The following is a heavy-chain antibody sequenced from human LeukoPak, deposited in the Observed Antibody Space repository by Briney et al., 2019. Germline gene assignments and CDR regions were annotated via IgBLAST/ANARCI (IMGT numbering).Heavy chain of an antibody. CDR3: ARDFRPPNAGSGNYERMFDP. CDR2: IIPIFGTP. Sequence: ASVKVSCKSSGYTFTSYGLSWVRQAPGQGLEWMGGIIPIFGTPNYAQKFQGRVTITAEKSTSTTYMELSSLRSEDTAVYYCARDFRPPNAGSGNYERMFDPWGQGTLVTVSS. CDR1: GYTFTSYG. V-gene: IGHV1-69*06. D-gene: IGHD3-10*01. J-gene: IGHJ5*02.